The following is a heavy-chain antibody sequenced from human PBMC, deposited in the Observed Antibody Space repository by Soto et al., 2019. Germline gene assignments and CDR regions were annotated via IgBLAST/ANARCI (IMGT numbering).Heavy chain of an antibody. CDR3: ARWSGSSRPNYYYYGMDV. D-gene: IGHD2-2*01. CDR2: IIPIFGTA. J-gene: IGHJ6*02. CDR1: GGTFSSYA. V-gene: IGHV1-69*13. Sequence: GASVKVSCKASGGTFSSYAISWVRQAPGQGLEWMGGIIPIFGTANYAQKFQGRVTITADESTSTAYMELSSLRSEDTAVYYCARWSGSSRPNYYYYGMDVWGQGTTVTVSS.